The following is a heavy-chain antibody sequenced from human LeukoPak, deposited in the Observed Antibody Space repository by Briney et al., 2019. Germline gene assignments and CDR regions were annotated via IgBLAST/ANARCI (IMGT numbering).Heavy chain of an antibody. D-gene: IGHD2-2*02. V-gene: IGHV3-7*01. CDR3: APDCSSTSCYTRFDP. CDR1: GFTFSTSW. CDR2: IKQDGSEK. J-gene: IGHJ5*02. Sequence: GGSLRLSCAASGFTFSTSWMSWVRQAPGKGLEWVANIKQDGSEKYYVDSVKGRFTISRDNAKNSLYLQTNSLRAEDTAVYSCAPDCSSTSCYTRFDPWGQGTLVTVSS.